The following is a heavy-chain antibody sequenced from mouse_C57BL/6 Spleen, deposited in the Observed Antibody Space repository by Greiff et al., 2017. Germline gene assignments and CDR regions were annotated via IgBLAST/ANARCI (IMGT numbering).Heavy chain of an antibody. V-gene: IGHV1-62-2*01. J-gene: IGHJ1*03. CDR2: FYPGSGSI. D-gene: IGHD1-2*01. Sequence: QVQLQQSGAELVKPGASVKLSCTASGYTFTEYTIHWVKQRSGQGLEWIGWFYPGSGSIKYNEKFKDKATLTADKSSSTGYMELSRLTSEDSAVYVCARAEGTACDGGDWYFDVWGTGTTVTVSS. CDR3: ARAEGTACDGGDWYFDV. CDR1: GYTFTEYT.